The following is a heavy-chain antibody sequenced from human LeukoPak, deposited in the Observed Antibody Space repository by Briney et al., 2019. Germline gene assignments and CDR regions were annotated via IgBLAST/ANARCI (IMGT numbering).Heavy chain of an antibody. CDR3: VRGRHYFDY. CDR2: IVGSGYST. V-gene: IGHV3-23*01. J-gene: IGHJ4*02. CDR1: NFTFGSYA. Sequence: GGSLRLSCAASNFTFGSYAITWVRQAPGKGLDWVSAIVGSGYSTYYAASVKGRFTISRDNSKNTVYLQMDSLRAEDTAAYFWVRGRHYFDYWGQGALVTVSS. D-gene: IGHD3-22*01.